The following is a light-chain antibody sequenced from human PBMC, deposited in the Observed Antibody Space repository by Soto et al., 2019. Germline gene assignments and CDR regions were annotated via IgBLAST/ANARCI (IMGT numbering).Light chain of an antibody. V-gene: IGLV2-14*03. CDR1: SSDIGGYNH. Sequence: QSALTQPASVSGSPGQSITISCTGASSDIGGYNHVSWYQQHPGKAPKLIIYNVSHRPSGVSTRFSGSKYGNTASLIIAGLQAEDEADYFCISYTNTSPHVIFGGGTKVTVL. J-gene: IGLJ2*01. CDR3: ISYTNTSPHVI. CDR2: NVS.